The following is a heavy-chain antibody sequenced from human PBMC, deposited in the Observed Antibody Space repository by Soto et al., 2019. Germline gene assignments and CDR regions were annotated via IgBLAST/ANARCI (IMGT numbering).Heavy chain of an antibody. V-gene: IGHV3-53*01. D-gene: IGHD3-10*01. Sequence: EVQLVESGGGLIQPGGSLRLSCAVSGFTVSNNYMSWVRQAPGKGLEGVSVIYSGGYTAYGDSVKGRFTISRDNSKHTLSPQMTTLRPPHPAVFSWATHPGGGGYWGQGTLVTVSS. CDR2: IYSGGYT. J-gene: IGHJ4*02. CDR3: ATHPGGGGY. CDR1: GFTVSNNY.